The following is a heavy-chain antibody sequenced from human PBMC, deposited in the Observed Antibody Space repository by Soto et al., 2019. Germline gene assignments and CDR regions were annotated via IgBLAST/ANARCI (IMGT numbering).Heavy chain of an antibody. CDR2: IYYSGST. V-gene: IGHV4-30-4*01. Sequence: PSETLSLTCTVSGGSISSGDYYWSWIRQPPGKGLEWIGYIYYSGSTYYNPSLKSRVTISVDTSKNQFSLKLSSVTAADTAVYYCARDPGLGASFDTWGQGTMVTVSS. CDR1: GGSISSGDYY. CDR3: ARDPGLGASFDT. J-gene: IGHJ3*02. D-gene: IGHD3-10*01.